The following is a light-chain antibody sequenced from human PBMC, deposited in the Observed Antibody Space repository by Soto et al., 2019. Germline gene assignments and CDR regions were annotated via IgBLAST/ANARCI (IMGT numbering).Light chain of an antibody. Sequence: EIVLTQSPGTLSLSPGERATLSCRASQTISNNYLAWFQHKPGQAPRLLIYDASNRATGIPDRFSGSGSGTDFTLTITRLESEDFAVYCCQQYDSSPRAFGQGTKVEVK. J-gene: IGKJ1*01. CDR3: QQYDSSPRA. V-gene: IGKV3-20*01. CDR1: QTISNNY. CDR2: DAS.